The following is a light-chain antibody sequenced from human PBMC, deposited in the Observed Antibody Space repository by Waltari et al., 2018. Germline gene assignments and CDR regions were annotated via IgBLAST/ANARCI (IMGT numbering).Light chain of an antibody. Sequence: DIQMTQSPSTLSASVGDRVTITCRASPSISSWLAWYQQKPGKAPKVLIYKASSLESGVPSRFSGSGSGTEFTLTISSLQPDDFATYYCQQYYGYPWTFGQGTKVEIK. CDR3: QQYYGYPWT. V-gene: IGKV1-5*03. CDR1: PSISSW. CDR2: KAS. J-gene: IGKJ1*01.